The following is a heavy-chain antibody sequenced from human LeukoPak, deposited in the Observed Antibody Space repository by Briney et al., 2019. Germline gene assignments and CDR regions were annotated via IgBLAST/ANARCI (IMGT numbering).Heavy chain of an antibody. J-gene: IGHJ3*02. CDR2: IYHSGST. Sequence: PSETLSLTCAVSGGSISSSNWWSWVRQPPGKGLEWIGEIYHSGSTNYNPSLKSRVTISVDKSKNQFSLKLSSVTAADTAVYYCARRDDILTGMEAFDIWGQGTMVTVSS. V-gene: IGHV4-4*02. CDR1: GGSISSSNW. D-gene: IGHD3-9*01. CDR3: ARRDDILTGMEAFDI.